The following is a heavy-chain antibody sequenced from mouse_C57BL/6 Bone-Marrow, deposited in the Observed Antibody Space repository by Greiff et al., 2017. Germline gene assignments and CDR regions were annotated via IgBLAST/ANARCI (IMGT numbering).Heavy chain of an antibody. CDR2: ISSGSSTI. CDR1: RFTFSDYG. J-gene: IGHJ3*01. Sequence: EVKLVESGGGLVKPGGSLKLSCAASRFTFSDYGMHWVRQAPEKGLEWVAYISSGSSTIYYADTVKGRFTISRDNAKNTLFLQMTSLRSEDTAMYYCARPLYYGNYWFAYWGQGTLVTVSA. CDR3: ARPLYYGNYWFAY. D-gene: IGHD2-1*01. V-gene: IGHV5-17*01.